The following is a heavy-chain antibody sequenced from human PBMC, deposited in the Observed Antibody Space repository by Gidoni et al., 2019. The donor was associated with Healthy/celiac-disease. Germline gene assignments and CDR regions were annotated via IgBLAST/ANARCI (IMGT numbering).Heavy chain of an antibody. D-gene: IGHD6-19*01. CDR3: ARRIAVAGTRAYYFDY. J-gene: IGHJ4*02. Sequence: QVQLQESGPGLVKPSETLSLTCTVSGGSISSYYWSWIRQPPGKRLEWIGYIYSSGRTNYNPSLKSRVTISVDTSKNQFSLKLSSVTAADTAVYYCARRIAVAGTRAYYFDYWGQGTLVTVSS. V-gene: IGHV4-59*01. CDR1: GGSISSYY. CDR2: IYSSGRT.